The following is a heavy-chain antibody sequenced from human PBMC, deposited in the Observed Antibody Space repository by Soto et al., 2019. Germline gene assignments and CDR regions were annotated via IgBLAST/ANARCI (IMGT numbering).Heavy chain of an antibody. V-gene: IGHV4-59*01. D-gene: IGHD4-17*01. CDR1: GGPIGSYH. CDR2: VYYTGTT. J-gene: IGHJ4*02. CDR3: ARDTVLTGMFDF. Sequence: PSETLSLTCTVSGGPIGSYHWSWVRQPPGKGLEWIASVYYTGTTNYNPSLGSRVTISIDAPENQISLKLTSVTAADTAFYYCARDTVLTGMFDFWGQGTLVTVSS.